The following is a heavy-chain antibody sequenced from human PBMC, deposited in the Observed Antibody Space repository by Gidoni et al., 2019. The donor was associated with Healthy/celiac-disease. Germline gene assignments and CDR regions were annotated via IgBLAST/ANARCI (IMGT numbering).Heavy chain of an antibody. CDR1: GYTFTSYG. Sequence: QVQLVQSGAEVKKPGASVKVSCKASGYTFTSYGISWVRQAPGQGLEWMGWISAYNGNTNYAQKLQGRVTMTTDTSTSTAYMELRSLRSDDTAVYYCARDPSDMVQGVIITLDFDYWGQGTLVTVSS. J-gene: IGHJ4*02. D-gene: IGHD3-10*01. CDR2: ISAYNGNT. V-gene: IGHV1-18*01. CDR3: ARDPSDMVQGVIITLDFDY.